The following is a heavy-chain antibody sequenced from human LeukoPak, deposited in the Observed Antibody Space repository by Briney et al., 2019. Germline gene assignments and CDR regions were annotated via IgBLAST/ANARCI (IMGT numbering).Heavy chain of an antibody. D-gene: IGHD3-16*01. Sequence: PGGSLRLSCAASVFTFSRYAMSWVRQAPWKGVEWVSAISGSGGSTYYAGSVQGRFNISRDNSKNTLYLQMNSLRAEDTAVYYCAKDWGDLNFYFDCRGRGSLVSVSS. CDR1: VFTFSRYA. CDR2: ISGSGGST. V-gene: IGHV3-23*01. CDR3: AKDWGDLNFYFDC. J-gene: IGHJ4*02.